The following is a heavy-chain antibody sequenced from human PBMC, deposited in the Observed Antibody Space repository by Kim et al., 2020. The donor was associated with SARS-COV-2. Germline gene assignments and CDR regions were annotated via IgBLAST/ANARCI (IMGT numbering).Heavy chain of an antibody. D-gene: IGHD5-12*01. Sequence: GGSLRLSCAASGFTFSSYAMSWVRQAPGKGLEWVSAISGRGGSTYYADSVKGRFTISRDNSKNTLYLQMNSLRAEDTAVYYCAKDPLYSGYDRGAFDIWGQGTMVTVSS. CDR1: GFTFSSYA. CDR3: AKDPLYSGYDRGAFDI. J-gene: IGHJ3*02. CDR2: ISGRGGST. V-gene: IGHV3-23*01.